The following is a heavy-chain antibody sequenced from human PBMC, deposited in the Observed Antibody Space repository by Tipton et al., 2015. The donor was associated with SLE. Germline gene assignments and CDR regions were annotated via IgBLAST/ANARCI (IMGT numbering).Heavy chain of an antibody. Sequence: TLSLTCAVYGGSFSGYQWSWIRQPPGKGLEWIGEIDHTGSTNYNPSLKSRVTISVDTSKNQFSLRLSSVTAADTAVYYCGRGSSSGWYLRYWGQGTLVTVSS. CDR2: IDHTGST. V-gene: IGHV4-34*01. J-gene: IGHJ4*02. D-gene: IGHD6-19*01. CDR3: GRGSSSGWYLRY. CDR1: GGSFSGYQ.